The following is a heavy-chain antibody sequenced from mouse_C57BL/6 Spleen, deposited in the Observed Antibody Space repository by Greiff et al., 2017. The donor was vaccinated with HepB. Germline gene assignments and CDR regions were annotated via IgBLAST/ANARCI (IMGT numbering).Heavy chain of an antibody. D-gene: IGHD1-1*01. V-gene: IGHV1-82*01. CDR1: GYAFSSSW. CDR2: IYPGDGDT. J-gene: IGHJ4*01. Sequence: QVQLQQSGPELVKPGASVKISCKASGYAFSSSWMNWVKQRPGKGLEWIGRIYPGDGDTNYNGKFKGKATLTADKSSSTAYMQLSSLTSEDSAVYFCARVRITTDYYAMDYWGQGTSVTVSS. CDR3: ARVRITTDYYAMDY.